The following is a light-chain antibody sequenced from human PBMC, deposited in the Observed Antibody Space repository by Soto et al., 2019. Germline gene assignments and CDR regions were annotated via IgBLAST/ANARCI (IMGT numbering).Light chain of an antibody. J-gene: IGKJ1*01. CDR2: LVD. CDR1: QSLVYSNGNTY. CDR3: VQGTHWPWT. Sequence: DVVMTQSPLSLPVTLGQPASISCRSSQSLVYSNGNTYLNWFKQRPGQSPRRLIYLVDNRDSGVPDRFRGCGSGTDFTRKISRVGDEDFGVYYCVQGTHWPWTFGQGTKVEIK. V-gene: IGKV2-30*01.